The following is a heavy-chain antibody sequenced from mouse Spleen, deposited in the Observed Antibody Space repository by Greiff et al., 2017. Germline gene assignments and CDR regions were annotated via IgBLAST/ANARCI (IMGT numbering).Heavy chain of an antibody. Sequence: EVHLVESGGGLVKPGGSLKLSCAASGFTFSDYGMHWVRQAPEKGLEWVAYISSGSSTIYYADTVKGRFTISRDNAKNTLFLQMTSLRSEDTAMYYCARAGITTAHFDYWGQGTTLTVSS. CDR2: ISSGSSTI. CDR1: GFTFSDYG. D-gene: IGHD1-2*01. CDR3: ARAGITTAHFDY. J-gene: IGHJ2*01. V-gene: IGHV5-17*01.